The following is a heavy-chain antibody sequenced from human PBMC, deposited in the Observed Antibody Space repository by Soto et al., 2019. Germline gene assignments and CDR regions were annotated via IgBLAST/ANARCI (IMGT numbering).Heavy chain of an antibody. D-gene: IGHD2-2*01. V-gene: IGHV1-8*01. CDR3: ASGRIRDCSSTSCSFSFCFDP. J-gene: IGHJ5*02. CDR2: MNPNSGNT. Sequence: ASVKVSCKASGYTFTSYDIKWVRQATGQGLEWMGWMNPNSGNTGYAQKFQGRVTMTRNTSISTAYMELSSLRSKDTAVYYCASGRIRDCSSTSCSFSFCFDPWGQGTLVTVSS. CDR1: GYTFTSYD.